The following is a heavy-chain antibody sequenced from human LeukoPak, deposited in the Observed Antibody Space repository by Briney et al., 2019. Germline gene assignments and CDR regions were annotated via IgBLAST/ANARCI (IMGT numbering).Heavy chain of an antibody. CDR2: IGGPTET. J-gene: IGHJ4*02. CDR3: AKDATPRNSIWDYFGK. V-gene: IGHV3-23*01. CDR1: GFSFDICA. Sequence: QSGGSLRLSCVASGFSFDICAMSWVRQAPGKGPEWVSSIGGPTETFYADSVEGRFTVSRDNSQNTLYLQMNSLRAEDTAVYYCAKDATPRNSIWDYFGKWGQGALVTVST. D-gene: IGHD4-23*01.